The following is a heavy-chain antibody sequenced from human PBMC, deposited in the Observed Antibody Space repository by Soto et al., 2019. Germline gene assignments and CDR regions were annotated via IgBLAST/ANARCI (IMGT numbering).Heavy chain of an antibody. CDR1: GFTFSSYS. CDR2: ISSSSSYI. D-gene: IGHD3-16*02. V-gene: IGHV3-21*01. CDR3: ARTTRMNYDYIWGSYRYLDY. Sequence: GGSLRLSCAASGFTFSSYSMNWVRQAPGKGLEWVSSISSSSSYIYYADSVKGRFTISRDNAKNSLYLQMNSLRAEDTAVYYCARTTRMNYDYIWGSYRYLDYWGQGTLSTVSP. J-gene: IGHJ4*02.